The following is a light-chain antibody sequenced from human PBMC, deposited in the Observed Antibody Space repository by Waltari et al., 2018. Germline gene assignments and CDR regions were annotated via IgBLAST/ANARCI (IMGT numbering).Light chain of an antibody. J-gene: IGLJ3*02. CDR3: AAWDDSLNGRWV. Sequence: QSVLTQPPSASGTPGQRVTISCSGTYSNIGNNVVNWYQQLPGTAPKLLIYRNDRRPSGVPDRFSGSKSGSSASLAISGLHSEDEADYYCAAWDDSLNGRWVFGGGTKVTVL. CDR1: YSNIGNNV. V-gene: IGLV1-44*01. CDR2: RND.